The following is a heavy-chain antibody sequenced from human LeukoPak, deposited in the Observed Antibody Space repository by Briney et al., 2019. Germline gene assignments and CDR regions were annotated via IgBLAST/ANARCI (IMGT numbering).Heavy chain of an antibody. CDR3: ARDQEYSGSYYSYFDF. CDR1: GGSLSSYY. J-gene: IGHJ4*02. CDR2: IYSRGLTRGST. Sequence: SETLSLTCTVSGGSLSSYYWSWIRQPPGKGLEWIGYIYSRGLTRGSTNYNPSLKSRVTISVDTSKNQFSLKLSSVTAADTAVYYCARDQEYSGSYYSYFDFWGQGALVTVSS. D-gene: IGHD1-26*01. V-gene: IGHV4-59*01.